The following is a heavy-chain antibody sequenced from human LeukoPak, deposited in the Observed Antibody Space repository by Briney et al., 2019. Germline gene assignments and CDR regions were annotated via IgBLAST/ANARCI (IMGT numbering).Heavy chain of an antibody. V-gene: IGHV3-11*01. CDR3: AHYYCGGDCYPF. D-gene: IGHD2-21*02. J-gene: IGHJ4*02. Sequence: PGGSLRLSCAASGFTFSDYYMSRIRQAPGKGLEWVSYISSSGSTIYYADSVKGRFTISRDNAKNSLYLQMNSLRAEDTAVYYCAHYYCGGDCYPFWGQGTLVTVSS. CDR1: GFTFSDYY. CDR2: ISSSGSTI.